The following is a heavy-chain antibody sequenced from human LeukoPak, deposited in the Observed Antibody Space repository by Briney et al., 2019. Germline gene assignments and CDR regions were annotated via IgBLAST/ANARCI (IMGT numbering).Heavy chain of an antibody. Sequence: PGGSLRLSCAASGFSFNSYSMNWVRQAPGKGLEWVSSISSSSSYIYYADSVKGRFTISRDNAKNSLYLQMNSLRAEDTAVYYCATTHSGYDRWGQGTLVTVSS. CDR1: GFSFNSYS. V-gene: IGHV3-21*01. CDR2: ISSSSSYI. D-gene: IGHD5-12*01. CDR3: ATTHSGYDR. J-gene: IGHJ5*02.